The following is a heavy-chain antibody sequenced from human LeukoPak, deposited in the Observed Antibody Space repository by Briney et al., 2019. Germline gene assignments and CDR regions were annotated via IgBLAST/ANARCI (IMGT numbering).Heavy chain of an antibody. CDR2: IYSGGST. CDR3: ARAEQWLVRDYYFDY. D-gene: IGHD6-19*01. Sequence: PGGSLRLSCAASGFTVSSNYMSWVRQAPGKGLEWVSVIYSGGSTYYADSVKGRFTISRDNSKNTLYLQMNSLRAEDTAVYYCARAEQWLVRDYYFDYWGQGTLVTVSS. V-gene: IGHV3-66*01. CDR1: GFTVSSNY. J-gene: IGHJ4*02.